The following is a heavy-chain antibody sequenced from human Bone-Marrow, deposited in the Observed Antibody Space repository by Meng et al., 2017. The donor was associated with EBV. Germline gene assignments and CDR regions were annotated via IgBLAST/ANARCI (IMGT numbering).Heavy chain of an antibody. Sequence: QWGQGLFNPSETLSLTCAVYGGSFSDYYWTWIRQSPGKGLEWIGEVNHGGSTVYNPSLKSRVTISVDTSRKEFSLKLSSVTAADTAVYYCARDGGFPSGTYYPIDPWGQGTLVTVSS. CDR3: ARDGGFPSGTYYPIDP. V-gene: IGHV4-34*01. CDR1: GGSFSDYY. J-gene: IGHJ5*02. CDR2: VNHGGST. D-gene: IGHD3-10*01.